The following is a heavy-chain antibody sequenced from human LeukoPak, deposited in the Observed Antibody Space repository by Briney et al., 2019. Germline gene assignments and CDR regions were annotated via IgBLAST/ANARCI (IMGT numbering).Heavy chain of an antibody. CDR2: ISASGSST. Sequence: PGGSLRLSCAASGFTFSNFAMTWVRQAPGKGLEWISAISASGSSTYYADSVKGRFTISRDNSKNTLCLQVNSLRAEDSAIYYCAKGGDSYSSHYYMDVWGKGTTDTVSS. J-gene: IGHJ6*03. D-gene: IGHD2-21*02. V-gene: IGHV3-23*01. CDR3: AKGGDSYSSHYYMDV. CDR1: GFTFSNFA.